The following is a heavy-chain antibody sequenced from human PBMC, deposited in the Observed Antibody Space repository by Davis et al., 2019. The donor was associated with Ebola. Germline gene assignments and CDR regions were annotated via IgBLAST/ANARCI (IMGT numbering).Heavy chain of an antibody. V-gene: IGHV3-23*01. J-gene: IGHJ4*02. CDR1: EFDVSSNY. CDR2: ISGSGGST. D-gene: IGHD3-10*01. Sequence: GESLKISCAASEFDVSSNYISWVRQAPGKGLEWVSAISGSGGSTYYADSVKGRFTISRDNSKNTLYLQMNSLRAEDTAVYYCAKRLLWFGESPSYYFDYWGQGTLVTVSS. CDR3: AKRLLWFGESPSYYFDY.